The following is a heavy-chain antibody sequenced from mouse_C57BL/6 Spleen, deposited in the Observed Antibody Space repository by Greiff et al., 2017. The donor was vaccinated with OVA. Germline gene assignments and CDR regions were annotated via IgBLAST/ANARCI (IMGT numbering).Heavy chain of an antibody. CDR3: ASYGNYEDYYAMDY. CDR1: GYSFTDYN. J-gene: IGHJ4*01. D-gene: IGHD2-1*01. CDR2: INPNYGTT. V-gene: IGHV1-39*01. Sequence: EVKLMESGPELVKPGASVKISCKASGYSFTDYNMNWVKQSNGKSLEWIGVINPNYGTTSYNQKFKGKATLTVDQSSSTAYMQLNSLTSEDSAVYYCASYGNYEDYYAMDYWGQGTSVTVSS.